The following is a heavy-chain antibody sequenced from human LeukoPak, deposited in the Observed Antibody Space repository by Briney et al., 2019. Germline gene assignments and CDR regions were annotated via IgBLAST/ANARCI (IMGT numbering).Heavy chain of an antibody. CDR1: GFTLSSYG. D-gene: IGHD2-15*01. J-gene: IGHJ1*01. CDR3: AKARYCSGGSCYSGTAYFQH. V-gene: IGHV3-30*18. CDR2: ISYDGSNK. Sequence: PGGSLRLSCAASGFTLSSYGMHWVRQAPGKGLEWVAVISYDGSNKYYADSVKGRFTISRDNSKNTLYLQMNSLRAEDTAVYYCAKARYCSGGSCYSGTAYFQHWGQGTLVTVSS.